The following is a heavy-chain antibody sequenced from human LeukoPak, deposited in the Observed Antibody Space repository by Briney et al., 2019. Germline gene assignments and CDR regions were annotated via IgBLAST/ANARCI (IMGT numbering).Heavy chain of an antibody. CDR2: IYYSGST. V-gene: IGHV4-59*01. D-gene: IGHD5-18*01. Sequence: SETLSLTCTVSGGSISSYYWSWIRQPPGKGLEWIGYIYYSGSTNYNPSLKSRVTISVDTSKNQFSLKLSSVTAADTAVYYCARGGYSYGNYYYYYYGMDVWGQGTTVTVSS. CDR3: ARGGYSYGNYYYYYYGMDV. J-gene: IGHJ6*02. CDR1: GGSISSYY.